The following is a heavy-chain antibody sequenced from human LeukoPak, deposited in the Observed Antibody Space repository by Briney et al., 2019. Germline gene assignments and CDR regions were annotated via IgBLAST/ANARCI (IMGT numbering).Heavy chain of an antibody. CDR1: GYTFTSCD. CDR3: ARKCYDFWSGYYYMDV. CDR2: MNPNSGNT. V-gene: IGHV1-8*03. D-gene: IGHD3-3*01. Sequence: GASVKVSCKASGYTFTSCDINWVRQATGQGLEWMGWMNPNSGNTGYAQKFQGRVTITRNTSISTAYMELSSLRSEDTAVYYCARKCYDFWSGYYYMDVWGKGTTVTVSS. J-gene: IGHJ6*03.